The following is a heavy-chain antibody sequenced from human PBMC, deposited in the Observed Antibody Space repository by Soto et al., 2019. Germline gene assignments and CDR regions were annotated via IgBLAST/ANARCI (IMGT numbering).Heavy chain of an antibody. CDR1: GYTFHNYW. V-gene: IGHV5-10-1*01. D-gene: IGHD3-16*01. CDR2: IDPGDSYT. CDR3: ARHYGCTRNQCSGMDV. Sequence: GESLKISCKASGYTFHNYWISWVRQMPGKGLEWLGNIDPGDSYTNYNPSFKGHVTISTDKSINAAFLQWSSLRASDTAIYYCARHYGCTRNQCSGMDVWGQGTTVTVSS. J-gene: IGHJ6*02.